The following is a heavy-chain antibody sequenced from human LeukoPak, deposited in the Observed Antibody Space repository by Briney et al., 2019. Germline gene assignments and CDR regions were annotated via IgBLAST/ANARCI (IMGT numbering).Heavy chain of an antibody. CDR1: GFTVSTNY. J-gene: IGHJ6*02. CDR2: IFSGGGT. V-gene: IGHV3-66*01. D-gene: IGHD5-12*01. CDR3: ASRMVATMLFDYYGMDV. Sequence: PEGSLRLSCTASGFTVSTNYMSWVRQAPGKGLERVSGIFSGGGTYYADSVKGRFTISRDNSKNTLYLRMNSLRAEDTAVYYCASRMVATMLFDYYGMDVWGQGTTVTVSS.